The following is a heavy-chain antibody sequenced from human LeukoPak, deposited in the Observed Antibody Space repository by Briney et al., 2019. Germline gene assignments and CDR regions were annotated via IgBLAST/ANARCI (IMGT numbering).Heavy chain of an antibody. Sequence: SETLSLTCAVSGYSISSGYYWSWIRQPAGKGLEWIGRIYTSGSTNYNPSLKSRVTMSVDTSKNQFSLKLSSVTAADTAVYYCARVADSSGYCALDYWGQGTLVTVSS. CDR2: IYTSGST. CDR1: GYSISSGYY. V-gene: IGHV4-4*07. CDR3: ARVADSSGYCALDY. J-gene: IGHJ4*02. D-gene: IGHD3-22*01.